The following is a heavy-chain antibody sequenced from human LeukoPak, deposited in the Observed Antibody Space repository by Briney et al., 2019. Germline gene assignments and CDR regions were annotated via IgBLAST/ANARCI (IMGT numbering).Heavy chain of an antibody. CDR2: ISYDGSNK. J-gene: IGHJ4*02. CDR3: ARDRTPPRIAVAGTIDY. D-gene: IGHD6-19*01. V-gene: IGHV3-30-3*01. Sequence: GGSLRLSCAASGFTFSSYAMHWVRQAPGKGLEWVAVISYDGSNKYYADSVKGRFTLSRDNSKNTLYLQMNSLRAEDTAVYYCARDRTPPRIAVAGTIDYWGQGTLVTVSS. CDR1: GFTFSSYA.